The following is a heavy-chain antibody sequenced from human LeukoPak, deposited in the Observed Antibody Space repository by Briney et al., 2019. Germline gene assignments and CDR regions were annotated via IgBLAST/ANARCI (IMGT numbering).Heavy chain of an antibody. J-gene: IGHJ4*02. V-gene: IGHV1-46*01. CDR3: ARGRFVLDYYRFDY. D-gene: IGHD3-22*01. CDR2: FNPSGGGT. CDR1: GYTFTSYY. Sequence: ASVKVSCKASGYTFTSYYMHWVRQAPGQGLEWMGMFNPSGGGTTYAQKFQGRVTMTRDTSTGTVYMELSSLRSEDTAVYYCARGRFVLDYYRFDYWGQGTLVTVSS.